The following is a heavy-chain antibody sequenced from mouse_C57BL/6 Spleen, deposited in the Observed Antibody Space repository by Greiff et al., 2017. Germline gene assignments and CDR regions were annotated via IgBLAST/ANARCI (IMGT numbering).Heavy chain of an antibody. J-gene: IGHJ3*01. Sequence: VQLQQPGAELVKPGASVKLSCKASGYTFTSHWMHWVTQRPGQGLEWIGMIHPNSGSTNYNEKFKSKATLTVDKSSSTAYMQLSGLTSEDSAVYYWARGAQATWFAYWGQGTLVTVSA. CDR1: GYTFTSHW. CDR3: ARGAQATWFAY. V-gene: IGHV1-64*01. CDR2: IHPNSGST. D-gene: IGHD3-2*02.